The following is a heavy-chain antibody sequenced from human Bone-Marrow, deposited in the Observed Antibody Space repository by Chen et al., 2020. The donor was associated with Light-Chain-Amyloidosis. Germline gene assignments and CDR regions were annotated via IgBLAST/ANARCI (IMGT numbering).Heavy chain of an antibody. CDR2: IYSGGST. V-gene: IGHV3-53*01. Sequence: EVQLLESGGALIQPGGSLRLSWAASGVRVSRRYMSWVRQAPGKGLAWVSLIYSGGSTYYADFVKGRFTISRDSSKNTVYLQRNSLRAEDTALYYCATEGRDPGYSYGYLNYWGQGTLVTVSS. J-gene: IGHJ4*02. CDR1: GVRVSRRY. D-gene: IGHD5-18*01. CDR3: ATEGRDPGYSYGYLNY.